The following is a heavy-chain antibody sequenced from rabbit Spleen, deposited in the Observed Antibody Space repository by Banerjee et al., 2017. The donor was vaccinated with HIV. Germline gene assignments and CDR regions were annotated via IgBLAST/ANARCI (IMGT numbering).Heavy chain of an antibody. Sequence: QEQLEESGGGLVKPEGSLTLTCTASGFSFSGSSYMCWVRPAPGKGLEWIACIEGGSSSFTYFASWAKGRFTISKASSTTVTLQMTSLTAADTATYFCARDTSSSFSTYGMDLWGQGTLVTVS. J-gene: IGHJ6*01. CDR3: ARDTSSSFSTYGMDL. CDR1: GFSFSGSSY. CDR2: IEGGSSSFT. D-gene: IGHD1-1*01. V-gene: IGHV1S45*01.